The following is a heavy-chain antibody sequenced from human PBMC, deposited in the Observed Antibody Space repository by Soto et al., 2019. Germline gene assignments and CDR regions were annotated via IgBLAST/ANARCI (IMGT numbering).Heavy chain of an antibody. J-gene: IGHJ4*02. CDR3: ARGLYYYDSSGYWGY. D-gene: IGHD3-22*01. CDR1: GFTLSSRW. V-gene: IGHV3-74*01. Sequence: PWGSLRLSCVVSGFTLSSRWMHWVRQTPGKGLVWVSRIKTDGTTTNYADSVKGRFTISRDNAKNSLYLQMNSLRDEDTAVYYCARGLYYYDSSGYWGYWGQGTLVTVSS. CDR2: IKTDGTTT.